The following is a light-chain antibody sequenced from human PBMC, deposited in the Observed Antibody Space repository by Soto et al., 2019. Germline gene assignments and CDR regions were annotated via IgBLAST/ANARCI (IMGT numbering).Light chain of an antibody. J-gene: IGKJ4*01. Sequence: DIQMTQSPSSLSASVGDRVTITCRASQSISSWLAWYQQKPGKAPKLLIFDAFSLESGVPSRFRGSRSGTEFTLTISSLQPDDYATYYCQQYKSYSPLTFGGGTKVEIK. V-gene: IGKV1-5*01. CDR2: DAF. CDR3: QQYKSYSPLT. CDR1: QSISSW.